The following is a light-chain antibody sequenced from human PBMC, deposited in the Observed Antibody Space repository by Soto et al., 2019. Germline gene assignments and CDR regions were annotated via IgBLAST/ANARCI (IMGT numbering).Light chain of an antibody. V-gene: IGLV1-40*01. CDR3: QSYDTSLSGSGV. CDR2: ANT. Sequence: QSVLTQPPSVSGAPGQSVTIYCTGSSSNIGAGYDVHWYQQRPGAAPRLLIFANTDRPSGVPDRFSASKSYTSASLTIAGLQAEDEADYYCQSYDTSLSGSGVFGTGTKVTVL. J-gene: IGLJ1*01. CDR1: SSNIGAGYD.